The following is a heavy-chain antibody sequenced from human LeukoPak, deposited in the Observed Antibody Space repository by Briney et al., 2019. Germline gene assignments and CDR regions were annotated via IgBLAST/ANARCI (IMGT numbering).Heavy chain of an antibody. V-gene: IGHV4-39*01. Sequence: SETLSLTCTVSGGSISSSSYYWGWIRQPPGKGLEWIGTISYSGSTYYNPSLKSRVTISVDTSTNQFSLKLSSVTAADTAVYYCARGGTAMEFGYWGQGTLVTVSS. J-gene: IGHJ4*02. CDR2: ISYSGST. CDR1: GGSISSSSYY. CDR3: ARGGTAMEFGY. D-gene: IGHD5-18*01.